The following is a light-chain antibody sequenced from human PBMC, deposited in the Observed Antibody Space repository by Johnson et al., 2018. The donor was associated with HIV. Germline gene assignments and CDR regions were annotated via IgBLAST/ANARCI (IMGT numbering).Light chain of an antibody. CDR3: GTWDSSLSAYV. CDR2: ENN. Sequence: QSVSTQPPSVSAAPGQKVTISCSGSSSNIGNNYVSWYQQLPGTAPKLLIYENNKRPSGIPDRFSGSKSGTSATLGITGLQTEDEAEYYCGTWDSSLSAYVFGTGTKVTVL. V-gene: IGLV1-51*02. CDR1: SSNIGNNY. J-gene: IGLJ1*01.